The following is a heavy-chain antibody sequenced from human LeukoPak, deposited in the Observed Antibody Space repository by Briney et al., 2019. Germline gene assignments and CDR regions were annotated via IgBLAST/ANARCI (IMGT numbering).Heavy chain of an antibody. CDR1: GFTFSGYP. CDR2: ISGSGDTT. V-gene: IGHV3-23*01. Sequence: PGGPLRLTGTALGFTFSGYPISGAPRGPGTGLKWVWAISGSGDTTFYADSVKGRFTISRDNSKKTLYLQVNSLRAEDTAVYFCAKELTTERTPGVDSWGQGTLVTVSS. D-gene: IGHD4-17*01. CDR3: AKELTTERTPGVDS. J-gene: IGHJ4*02.